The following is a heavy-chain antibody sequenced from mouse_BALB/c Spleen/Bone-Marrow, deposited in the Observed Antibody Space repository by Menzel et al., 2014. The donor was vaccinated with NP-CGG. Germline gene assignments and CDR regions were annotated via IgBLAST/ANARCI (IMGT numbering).Heavy chain of an antibody. J-gene: IGHJ3*01. V-gene: IGHV14-3*02. Sequence: QLQQSGAELVKPGASVKLSCTASGFNIKDTYMHWVKQRPEQGLEWIGRIDPANGNTKYDPKFQGKATITADTSSNTAYLQLSSLTSEDTTVYYCAAYYRYLGWFAYWGQGTLVTVSA. D-gene: IGHD2-14*01. CDR1: GFNIKDTY. CDR2: IDPANGNT. CDR3: AAYYRYLGWFAY.